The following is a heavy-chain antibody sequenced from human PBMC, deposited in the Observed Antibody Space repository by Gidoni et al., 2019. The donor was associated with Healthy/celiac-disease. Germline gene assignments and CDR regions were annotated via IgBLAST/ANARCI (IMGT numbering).Heavy chain of an antibody. Sequence: EVQLVQSGAEVKKPGESLMISCKGSAYSFTSSWIGWLRQMPGKGLEWMGIIYPGDSDTRYSPSFQGQVTISADKSISTAYLQWSSLKASDTAMYYCARQTLSVVVVPAKQVNYYYYYGMDVWGQGTTVTVSS. CDR2: IYPGDSDT. D-gene: IGHD2-2*01. V-gene: IGHV5-51*01. CDR1: AYSFTSSW. J-gene: IGHJ6*02. CDR3: ARQTLSVVVVPAKQVNYYYYYGMDV.